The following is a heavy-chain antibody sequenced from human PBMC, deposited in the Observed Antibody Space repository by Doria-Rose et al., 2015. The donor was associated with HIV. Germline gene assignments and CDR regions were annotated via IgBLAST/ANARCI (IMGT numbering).Heavy chain of an antibody. Sequence: VQLVQSGGGLVQPGRPLRLSCVGSGFSFESYAMHWVRLAPAKGLEWVAGIRWDSGAKGNADSVAGRFTISRDDAKKSVYLEMRSLRPEDTAFYYCAKAPIIGPKYYFYMDVWGKGTSVTVSS. CDR3: AKAPIIGPKYYFYMDV. J-gene: IGHJ6*03. V-gene: IGHV3-9*01. D-gene: IGHD3-3*01. CDR2: IRWDSGAK. CDR1: GFSFESYA.